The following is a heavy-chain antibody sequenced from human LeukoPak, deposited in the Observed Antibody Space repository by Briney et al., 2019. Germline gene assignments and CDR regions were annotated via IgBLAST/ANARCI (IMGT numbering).Heavy chain of an antibody. D-gene: IGHD2-15*01. Sequence: ASVKVPCKTSGYTFTTNGISWVRQAPGQGLEWMGWISGYNGNTNYVQNLQGRVTMTTDTSTSTAYMELRSLRSDDTAVYYCARERRYCSGGSCYTPSGGMDVWGQGTTVTVSS. CDR3: ARERRYCSGGSCYTPSGGMDV. CDR2: ISGYNGNT. J-gene: IGHJ6*02. CDR1: GYTFTTNG. V-gene: IGHV1-18*01.